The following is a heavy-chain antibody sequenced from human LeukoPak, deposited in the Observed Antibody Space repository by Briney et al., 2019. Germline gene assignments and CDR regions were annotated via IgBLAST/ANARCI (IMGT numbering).Heavy chain of an antibody. D-gene: IGHD1-14*01. J-gene: IGHJ3*02. CDR2: ISSSSSYI. V-gene: IGHV3-21*01. Sequence: GGSLRLSCAASGFTFSSYSMNWVRQAPGKGLEWVSSISSSSSYIFYADSVKGRFTISRDNAKKSLYLQMNGLRAEDTAVYYCARDLSRGKPHAFDIWGQGTMVTVSS. CDR3: ARDLSRGKPHAFDI. CDR1: GFTFSSYS.